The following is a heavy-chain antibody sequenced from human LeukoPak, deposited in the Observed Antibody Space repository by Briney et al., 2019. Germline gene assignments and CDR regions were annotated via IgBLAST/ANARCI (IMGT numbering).Heavy chain of an antibody. CDR3: ARDSTTMVRGVIIKGFDY. CDR2: ISAYNGNT. CDR1: GYTFTSYG. D-gene: IGHD3-10*01. J-gene: IGHJ4*02. V-gene: IGHV1-18*01. Sequence: ASVKVSCKAPGYTFTSYGISWVRQAPGQGLEWMGWISAYNGNTNYAQKLQGRVTMTTDTSTSTAYMELRSLRSDDTAVYYCARDSTTMVRGVIIKGFDYWGQGTLVTVSS.